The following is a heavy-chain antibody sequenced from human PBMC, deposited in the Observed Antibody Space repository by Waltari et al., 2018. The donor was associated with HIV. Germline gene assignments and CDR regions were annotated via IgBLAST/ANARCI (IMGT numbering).Heavy chain of an antibody. CDR3: ARAPLWGSFRYFDY. CDR2: INPNSGAT. D-gene: IGHD3-16*02. Sequence: QVQLLQSATVMKRPGASVTVSCGTSGYKFADYYIHWVRQAPGQGLQWMAWINPNSGATNSAQECQGRVFLTRDTSTRTVYMDLYRLTSDDTAIYFCARAPLWGSFRYFDYWGQGTLVTVSP. V-gene: IGHV1-2*02. CDR1: GYKFADYY. J-gene: IGHJ4*02.